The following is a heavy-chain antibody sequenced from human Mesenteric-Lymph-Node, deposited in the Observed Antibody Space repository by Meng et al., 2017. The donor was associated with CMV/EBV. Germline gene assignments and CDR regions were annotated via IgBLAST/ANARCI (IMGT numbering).Heavy chain of an antibody. D-gene: IGHD6-19*01. J-gene: IGHJ4*02. CDR2: ISPSGGNT. CDR1: GFTFSSYA. V-gene: IGHV3-23*01. Sequence: GESLKISCAASGFTFSSYAMSWVRQAPGKGLEWFSSISPSGGNTYYADSVKGRFTISRDNSKNTLYLQMNSLRAEDTAVYYCAKDVSNGWRVPDFWGQGTLVTVSS. CDR3: AKDVSNGWRVPDF.